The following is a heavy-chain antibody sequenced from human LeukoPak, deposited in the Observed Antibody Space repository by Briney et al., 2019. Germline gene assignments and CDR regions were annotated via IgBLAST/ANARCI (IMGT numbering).Heavy chain of an antibody. D-gene: IGHD1-26*01. V-gene: IGHV4-61*05. CDR1: GGSIISSSHY. CDR2: IYYSGST. CDR3: ARSFRSGYYYYYYMDV. Sequence: SETLSLTCTVSGGSIISSSHYWGWIRQPPGKGLEWIGYIYYSGSTNYNPSLKSRVTISVDTSKNQFSLKLSSVTAADTAVYYCARSFRSGYYYYYYMDVWGKGTTVTVSS. J-gene: IGHJ6*03.